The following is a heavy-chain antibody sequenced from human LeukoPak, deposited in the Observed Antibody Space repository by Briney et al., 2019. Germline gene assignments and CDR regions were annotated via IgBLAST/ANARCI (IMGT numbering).Heavy chain of an antibody. CDR2: INPSGGTT. D-gene: IGHD1-26*01. J-gene: IGHJ3*02. Sequence: ASVKVSCKASGYTFTSYYMHWVRQAPGQGLEWMGIINPSGGTTSYAQKFQGRVTMTRDTSTSTFYMELNSLRSEDTAVYYCARAGRDWEPTSYAFGIWGQGTMVTVSS. V-gene: IGHV1-46*01. CDR1: GYTFTSYY. CDR3: ARAGRDWEPTSYAFGI.